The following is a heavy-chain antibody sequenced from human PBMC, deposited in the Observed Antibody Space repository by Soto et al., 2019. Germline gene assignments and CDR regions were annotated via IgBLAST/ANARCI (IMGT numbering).Heavy chain of an antibody. CDR1: GFTSGEYA. J-gene: IGHJ4*02. V-gene: IGHV3-49*05. CDR3: ARAPYSRGYYFDS. D-gene: IGHD3-22*01. Sequence: EVQVVESGGSFVKPGQALRLSCTTSGFTSGEYAMSWFRQAPGKGLEWVGLVRSTAFGGTISYAKSPQDGFTVSRDDSTNIDYLQMNSLQFEDTAMYYCARAPYSRGYYFDSWGEGTLVTVSS. CDR2: VRSTAFGGTI.